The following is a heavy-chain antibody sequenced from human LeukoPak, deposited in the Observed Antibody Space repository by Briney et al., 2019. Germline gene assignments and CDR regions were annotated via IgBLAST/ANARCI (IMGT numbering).Heavy chain of an antibody. J-gene: IGHJ4*02. CDR2: INPSGGST. Sequence: ASVKVSCKASGYTFTSYYMHWVRQAPGQGLEWMGIINPSGGSTSYAQKFQGRVTMTRDMSTSTVYMELSSLRSEDTAVYYCAREIPSPSYYYDSSGYQLLDYWGQGTLVTVSS. V-gene: IGHV1-46*01. CDR1: GYTFTSYY. D-gene: IGHD3-22*01. CDR3: AREIPSPSYYYDSSGYQLLDY.